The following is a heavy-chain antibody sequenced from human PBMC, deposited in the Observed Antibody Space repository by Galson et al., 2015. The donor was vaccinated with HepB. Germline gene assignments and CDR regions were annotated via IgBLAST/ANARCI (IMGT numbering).Heavy chain of an antibody. V-gene: IGHV3-33*08. CDR2: IWYDGSNK. D-gene: IGHD6-19*01. J-gene: IGHJ6*02. CDR1: GFTFSSYG. Sequence: SLRLSCAASGFTFSSYGMHWVRQAPGKGLEWVAVIWYDGSNKYYADSVKGRFTISRDNSKNTMYLQMNSLRAEDTAVYYCARDRRIAVAGTGVFFYYYGMDAWGQGTTVTVSS. CDR3: ARDRRIAVAGTGVFFYYYGMDA.